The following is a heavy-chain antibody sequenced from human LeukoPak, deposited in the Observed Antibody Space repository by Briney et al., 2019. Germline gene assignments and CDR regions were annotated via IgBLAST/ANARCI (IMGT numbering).Heavy chain of an antibody. Sequence: PSETLSLTCAVSGESFSGYFWTWIRQPPGKGLEWIGESNHFGSTDYNPSLKSRVTISVDTSKNQFTLKLGSVTAADTAVYYCARDGGSGLFDFWGQGILVTVSS. D-gene: IGHD3-10*01. CDR1: GESFSGYF. J-gene: IGHJ4*02. CDR2: SNHFGST. CDR3: ARDGGSGLFDF. V-gene: IGHV4-34*01.